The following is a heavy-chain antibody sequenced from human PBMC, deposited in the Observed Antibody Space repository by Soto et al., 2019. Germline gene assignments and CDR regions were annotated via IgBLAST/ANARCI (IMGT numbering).Heavy chain of an antibody. V-gene: IGHV1-69*01. Sequence: QVQLVQSGAEVKKPGSSVKVSCKASGGTFSNYGISWVRQAPGQGLEWMGGIIPTFGSTKYAQKFQGRVTLTADESTRTAYMELSSLRSEDTAMYYCARGRLIYYYDSSGYYYDVDIWGQGTMVTVSS. D-gene: IGHD3-22*01. CDR1: GGTFSNYG. J-gene: IGHJ3*02. CDR3: ARGRLIYYYDSSGYYYDVDI. CDR2: IIPTFGST.